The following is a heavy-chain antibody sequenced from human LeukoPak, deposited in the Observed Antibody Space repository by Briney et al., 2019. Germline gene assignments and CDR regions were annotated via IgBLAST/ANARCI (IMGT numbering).Heavy chain of an antibody. D-gene: IGHD3-16*01. CDR2: ISAYNGNT. CDR1: GYTFTNSA. J-gene: IGHJ4*02. CDR3: ARDRRGEVPPYYFDY. Sequence: GASMKVSCKASGYTFTNSAIGWVRQAPGQGLEWMGCISAYNGNTNYAQKLEGRVTMTTDTSTSTAYMELRSLTSDDTAVYYCARDRRGEVPPYYFDYWGQGTLVTVSS. V-gene: IGHV1-18*01.